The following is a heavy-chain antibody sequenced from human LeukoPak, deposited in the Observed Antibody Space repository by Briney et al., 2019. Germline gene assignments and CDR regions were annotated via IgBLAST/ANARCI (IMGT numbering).Heavy chain of an antibody. V-gene: IGHV1-18*01. CDR3: ARWAQPYHYYYMDV. Sequence: VASVKVSCMASGYTFTSYALSWVRQAPGQGLEWMGWISVYNGNTNYAQKLQGRITMTTDTSTSTAYMELRRLRSDDTAVYYCARWAQPYHYYYMDVWGKGTTVTISS. J-gene: IGHJ6*03. CDR2: ISVYNGNT. CDR1: GYTFTSYA.